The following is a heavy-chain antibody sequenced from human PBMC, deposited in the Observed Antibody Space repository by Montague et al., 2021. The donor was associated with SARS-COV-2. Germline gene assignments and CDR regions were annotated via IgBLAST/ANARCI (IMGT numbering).Heavy chain of an antibody. CDR3: AREAKAVSGRLDS. CDR1: SDSFSSSDW. V-gene: IGHV4-4*02. J-gene: IGHJ4*02. D-gene: IGHD6-19*01. Sequence: SETLSLTCTVSSDSFSSSDWWSWVRQPPGKGLDWIGEISHGGTTNYNSSLKSRLTMSIDKSKDQFSLKLTSVTAADTAVYYCAREAKAVSGRLDSWGQGTLVTVSS. CDR2: ISHGGTT.